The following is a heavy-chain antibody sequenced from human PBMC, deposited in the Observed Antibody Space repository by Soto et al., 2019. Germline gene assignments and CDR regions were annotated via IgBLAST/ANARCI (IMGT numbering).Heavy chain of an antibody. CDR1: GYTFTSYA. J-gene: IGHJ5*02. CDR3: ARSTTAALDWFDP. Sequence: QVQLVQSGAEVKKPWSSVKVSCKASGYTFTSYAMHLVRQAPGQRLEWMGWINAGNGKTKYSQKLHGRVTITRDTSASTAYMDLSRLRSEDTAVYYCARSTTAALDWFDPWGQGTLVTVSS. D-gene: IGHD6-25*01. CDR2: INAGNGKT. V-gene: IGHV1-3*01.